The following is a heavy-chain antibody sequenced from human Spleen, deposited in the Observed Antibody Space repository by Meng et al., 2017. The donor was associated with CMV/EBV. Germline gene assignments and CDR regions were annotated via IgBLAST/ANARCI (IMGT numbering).Heavy chain of an antibody. V-gene: IGHV4-61*01. J-gene: IGHJ6*02. CDR3: ARGQRDYYDSSGTPWDV. D-gene: IGHD3-22*01. CDR1: GDSVNSGNYY. CDR2: IYYSGST. Sequence: SETLSLTCTVSGDSVNSGNYYWSWIRQPPGKGLEWIGYIYYSGSTNYNPSLKSRVTISVDTSKNQFSLKLSSVTAADTAVYYCARGQRDYYDSSGTPWDVWGQGTTVTVSS.